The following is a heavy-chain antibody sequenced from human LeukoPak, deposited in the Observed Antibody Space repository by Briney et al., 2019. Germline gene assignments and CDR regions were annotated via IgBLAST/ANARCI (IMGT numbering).Heavy chain of an antibody. CDR1: GYSFTSYW. CDR3: ARGELLWFGDLLSNSFDY. Sequence: PGESLKISCKGSGYSFTSYWIGWVRQMPGKGLEWMGIIYPGDSDNRYSPSFQGQVTISADKSISTAYLQWSSLKASDTAMYYCARGELLWFGDLLSNSFDYWGQGTLVTVSS. CDR2: IYPGDSDN. J-gene: IGHJ4*02. V-gene: IGHV5-51*01. D-gene: IGHD3-10*01.